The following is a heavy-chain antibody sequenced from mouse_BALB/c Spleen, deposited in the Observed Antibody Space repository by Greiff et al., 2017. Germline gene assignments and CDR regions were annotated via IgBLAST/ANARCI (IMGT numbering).Heavy chain of an antibody. CDR3: ASWGRAFGWDY. Sequence: VQLQQPGAELVKPGASVKLSCKASGYTFTSYWMHWVKQRPGQGLEWIGEIDPSDSYTNYNQKFKGKATLTVDKSSSTAYMQLSSLTSEDSAVYYCASWGRAFGWDYWGQGTTLTVSS. CDR1: GYTFTSYW. CDR2: IDPSDSYT. V-gene: IGHV1-69*02. J-gene: IGHJ2*01. D-gene: IGHD2-3*01.